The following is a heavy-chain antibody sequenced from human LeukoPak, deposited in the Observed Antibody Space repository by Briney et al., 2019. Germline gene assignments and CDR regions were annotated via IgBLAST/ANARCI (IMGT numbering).Heavy chain of an antibody. J-gene: IGHJ6*02. V-gene: IGHV1-24*01. CDR3: ATEGGSVVPAASRPNRPKVLYYYGMDV. CDR1: GYTLTELS. Sequence: ASVTVSCKVSGYTLTELSMHWVRQTPGKGLEWMGGFDPEDGETIYAQKFQGRVTMTEDTSTDTAYMELSSLRSEDTAVYYCATEGGSVVPAASRPNRPKVLYYYGMDVWGQGTTVTVSS. D-gene: IGHD2-2*01. CDR2: FDPEDGET.